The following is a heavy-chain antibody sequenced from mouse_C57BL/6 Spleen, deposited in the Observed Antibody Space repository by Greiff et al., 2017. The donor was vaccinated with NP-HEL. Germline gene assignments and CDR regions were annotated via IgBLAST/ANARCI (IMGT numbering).Heavy chain of an antibody. CDR2: IDPSDSET. V-gene: IGHV1-52*01. CDR1: GYTFTSYW. CDR3: ARLNYYGSSYDFDY. Sequence: QVQLQQPGAELVRPGSSVKLSCKASGYTFTSYWMHWVKQRPIQGLEWIGNIDPSDSETHYNQKFKDKATLTVDKYSSTAYMQISSLTSEDSAVDYCARLNYYGSSYDFDYWGQGTTLTVSS. D-gene: IGHD1-1*01. J-gene: IGHJ2*01.